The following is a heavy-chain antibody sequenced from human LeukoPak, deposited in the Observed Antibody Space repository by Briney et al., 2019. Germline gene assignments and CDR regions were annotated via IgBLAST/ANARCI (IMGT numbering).Heavy chain of an antibody. CDR3: AKDPGPLYSSGWYADAFDI. CDR2: ISGSGGST. D-gene: IGHD6-19*01. CDR1: GFTFSSYA. J-gene: IGHJ3*02. V-gene: IGHV3-23*01. Sequence: GGSLRLSCAASGFTFSSYAMSWVRQAPGKGLEWDSAISGSGGSTYYADSVKGRFTISRDNSKNTLYLQMNSLRAEDTAVYYCAKDPGPLYSSGWYADAFDIWGQGTMVTVSS.